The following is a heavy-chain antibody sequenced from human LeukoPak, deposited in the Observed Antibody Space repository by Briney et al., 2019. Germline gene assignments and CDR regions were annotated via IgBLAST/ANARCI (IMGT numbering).Heavy chain of an antibody. CDR1: GITFSSYS. V-gene: IGHV3-21*01. Sequence: GGSLRLSCAASGITFSSYSMNWVRQAPGKGLEWVSSISSSSSYIYYADSVKGRFTISRDNAKNSLYLQMNSLRAEDTAVYYCARDILTGYYFRWFDPWGQGTLVTVSS. CDR3: ARDILTGYYFRWFDP. D-gene: IGHD3-9*01. J-gene: IGHJ5*02. CDR2: ISSSSSYI.